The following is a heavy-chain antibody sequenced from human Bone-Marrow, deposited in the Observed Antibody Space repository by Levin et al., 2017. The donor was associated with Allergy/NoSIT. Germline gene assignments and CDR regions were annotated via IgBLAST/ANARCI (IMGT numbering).Heavy chain of an antibody. J-gene: IGHJ6*03. V-gene: IGHV3-30*04. D-gene: IGHD3/OR15-3a*01. CDR1: GFTFRSYT. Sequence: GESLKISCAASGFTFRSYTMNWVRQAPGKGLEWVAVMSYDGRNLDYADSVKGRFTISRDNSKNTLYLQLNSLRTEDTADYYGARIRLDYYRMDVWGKGTTVTVSS. CDR3: ARIRLDYYRMDV. CDR2: MSYDGRNL.